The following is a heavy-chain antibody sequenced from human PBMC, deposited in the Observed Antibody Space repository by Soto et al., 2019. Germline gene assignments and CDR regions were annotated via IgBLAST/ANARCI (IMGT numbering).Heavy chain of an antibody. CDR2: VNPNSGNT. CDR3: ARGLRTMIRSVSAFDI. Sequence: QVQLVQSGAEVKKPGASVKVSCKASGYTFTSYDINWVRQATGQGLEWMGWVNPNSGNTGYAQKFQGRVTMTRNTSISTAYMELSSLRSEDTAVYYCARGLRTMIRSVSAFDIWGQGTMVTVSS. D-gene: IGHD3-16*01. CDR1: GYTFTSYD. V-gene: IGHV1-8*01. J-gene: IGHJ3*02.